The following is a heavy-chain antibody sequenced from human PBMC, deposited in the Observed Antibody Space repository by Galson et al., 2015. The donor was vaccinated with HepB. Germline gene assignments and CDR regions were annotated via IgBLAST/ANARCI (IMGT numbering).Heavy chain of an antibody. J-gene: IGHJ6*02. V-gene: IGHV3-30*18. CDR3: AKDPETYHYDRTGYYYYYGMDV. CDR1: GFIFTDYG. D-gene: IGHD3-22*01. Sequence: LRLSCAAPGFIFTDYGMHWVRQAPGKGLEWVAVISYDGSKEFYANSVKGRFTISRDNSKNTLDLQMNSLRGEDTAVYYCAKDPETYHYDRTGYYYYYGMDVWGQGTTVTVSS. CDR2: ISYDGSKE.